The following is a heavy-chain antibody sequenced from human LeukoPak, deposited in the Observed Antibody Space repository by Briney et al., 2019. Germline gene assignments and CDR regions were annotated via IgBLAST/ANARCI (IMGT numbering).Heavy chain of an antibody. CDR2: FGTRSTSI. CDR1: GFTFSGYS. J-gene: IGHJ4*02. CDR3: AREVSEGFDF. D-gene: IGHD3-22*01. Sequence: GGSLRLSCTASGFTFSGYSMNWIRQAPGKGLEWVSSFGTRSTSIYHAGSVKGRFAISRDNAKNSLYLQMNSLRAEDTAVYYCAREVSEGFDFWGQGTLVTVSS. V-gene: IGHV3-21*01.